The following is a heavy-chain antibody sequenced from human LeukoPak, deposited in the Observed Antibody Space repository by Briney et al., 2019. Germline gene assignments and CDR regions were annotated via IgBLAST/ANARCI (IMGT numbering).Heavy chain of an antibody. CDR3: ARGVRAATVGPPEY. V-gene: IGHV1-2*02. CDR1: GYTFTGYY. Sequence: ASVKVSCKASGYTFTGYYMHWVRQAPGQGLEWMGWINPDSGGTNYAQKFQGRVTMTTDTSTSTAYMELRSLRSEDTAVYYCARGVRAATVGPPEYWGQGTLVTVSS. J-gene: IGHJ4*02. CDR2: INPDSGGT. D-gene: IGHD6-13*01.